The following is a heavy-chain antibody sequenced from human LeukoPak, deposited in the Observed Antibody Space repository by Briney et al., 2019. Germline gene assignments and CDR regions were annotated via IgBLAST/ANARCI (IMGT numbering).Heavy chain of an antibody. Sequence: GGSLRLSCAASGVTFRSDTLNWVRQAPGKGLEWVSSISSGSTYIYNADSVKGRFTISRDNSKNTLYLHMNSLRAEDTAVYYCAKGYYYDNSGESYFDYWGQGTLVTVSS. D-gene: IGHD3-22*01. V-gene: IGHV3-21*04. CDR2: ISSGSTYI. J-gene: IGHJ4*02. CDR3: AKGYYYDNSGESYFDY. CDR1: GVTFRSDT.